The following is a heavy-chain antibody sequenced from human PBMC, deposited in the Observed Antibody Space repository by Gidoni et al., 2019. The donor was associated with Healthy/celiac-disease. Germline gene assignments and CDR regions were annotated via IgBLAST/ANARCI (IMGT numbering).Heavy chain of an antibody. Sequence: QITLKESGPTLVKPTQTLTLTCTFSGFSLSTSGVGVGWIRQPPGKALEWLALIYWNDDKRYSPSLKSRLTITKDTSKNQVVLTMTNMDPVDTATYYCAHKTSITMVRGVPGDWFDPWGQGTLVTVSS. V-gene: IGHV2-5*01. J-gene: IGHJ5*02. CDR2: IYWNDDK. D-gene: IGHD3-10*01. CDR1: GFSLSTSGVG. CDR3: AHKTSITMVRGVPGDWFDP.